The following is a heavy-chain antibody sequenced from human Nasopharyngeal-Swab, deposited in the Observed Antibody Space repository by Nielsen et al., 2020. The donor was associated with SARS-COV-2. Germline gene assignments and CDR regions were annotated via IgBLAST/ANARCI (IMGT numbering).Heavy chain of an antibody. CDR1: GFTFDDYG. D-gene: IGHD4-17*01. J-gene: IGHJ4*02. CDR2: ISGSGGST. V-gene: IGHV3-23*01. CDR3: AKFGGPDYGDHYYFDY. Sequence: GESLKISCAASGFTFDDYGMSWVRQAPGKGLEWVSAISGSGGSTYYADSVKGRFTISRDNSKNTLYLQMNSLRAEDTAVYYCAKFGGPDYGDHYYFDYWGQGTLVTVSS.